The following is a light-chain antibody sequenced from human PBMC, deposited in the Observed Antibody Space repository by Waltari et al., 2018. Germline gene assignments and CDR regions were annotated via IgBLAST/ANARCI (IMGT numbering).Light chain of an antibody. CDR3: CSYAGSSTFVV. V-gene: IGLV2-23*02. Sequence: QSALTQPASVSGSPGQSITISCTGSSSDGGVYNYVAWYQQRPGKAPNLLIYEVNKRPSGASNRFSGSKSGNTASLTISGLQAEDEADYHCCSYAGSSTFVVFGGGTKVTVL. J-gene: IGLJ3*02. CDR2: EVN. CDR1: SSDGGVYNY.